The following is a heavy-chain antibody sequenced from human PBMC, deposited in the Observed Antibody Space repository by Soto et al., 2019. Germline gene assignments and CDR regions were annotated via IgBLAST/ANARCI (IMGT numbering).Heavy chain of an antibody. CDR1: GVTFSSFG. CDR2: ASYDGSYK. CDR3: AKERSVVATTPDFDY. Sequence: QVQLVESGGGVVQPGRCLRVSCAASGVTFSSFGMHWVRQAPGKGLEWVAVASYDGSYKYYADSVKGRFTISRDNSKNTLYLQMNSLRAEDTAVYYCAKERSVVATTPDFDYWGQGTLVTVSS. V-gene: IGHV3-30*18. D-gene: IGHD5-12*01. J-gene: IGHJ4*02.